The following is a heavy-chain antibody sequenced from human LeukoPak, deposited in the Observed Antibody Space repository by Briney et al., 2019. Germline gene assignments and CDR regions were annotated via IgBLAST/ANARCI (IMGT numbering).Heavy chain of an antibody. CDR3: ARGYSGFVERDY. D-gene: IGHD6-19*01. CDR2: INPNGGGT. J-gene: IGHJ4*02. V-gene: IGHV1-2*02. CDR1: GYTFTGYY. Sequence: ASVKVSCKASGYTFTGYYMHWVRQAPGQGLEWMGRINPNGGGTNYAQKFQGRVTMTRDTSISTAYMELSRLRSDDTAVYYCARGYSGFVERDYWGQRTLVTVSS.